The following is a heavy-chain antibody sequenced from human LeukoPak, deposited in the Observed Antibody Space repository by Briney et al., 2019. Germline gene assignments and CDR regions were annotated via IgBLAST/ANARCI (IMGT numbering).Heavy chain of an antibody. J-gene: IGHJ4*02. Sequence: GGSLRLSCAASGFTFSNYAMHWVRQAPGKGLEYISSISSDGGSTYYADSVKGRFTISRDNSKNTLYLQMGRLRAEDMAVYYCAKRTVYGGNAFDYWGQGTLVTVSS. V-gene: IGHV3-64*02. D-gene: IGHD4-23*01. CDR3: AKRTVYGGNAFDY. CDR2: ISSDGGST. CDR1: GFTFSNYA.